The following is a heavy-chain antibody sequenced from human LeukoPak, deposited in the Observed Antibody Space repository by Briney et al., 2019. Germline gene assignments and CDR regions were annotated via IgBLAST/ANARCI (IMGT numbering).Heavy chain of an antibody. CDR3: ARRQRDAFDI. CDR1: GGSISSYY. J-gene: IGHJ3*02. CDR2: IYYSGST. V-gene: IGHV4-59*08. Sequence: SETLSLTCTVSGGSISSYYWSWIRQPPGKGLEWIGYIYYSGSTNYNPSLKSRVTISVDTSKNQFSLKLSSVTAADTAVYYCARRQRDAFDIWGQGTMVTVSS.